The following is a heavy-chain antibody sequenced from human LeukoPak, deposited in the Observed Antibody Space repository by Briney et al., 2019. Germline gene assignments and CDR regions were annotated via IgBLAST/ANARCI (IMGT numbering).Heavy chain of an antibody. V-gene: IGHV3-23*01. CDR2: ISGFGGNT. CDR1: GFTFNNYA. CDR3: ARRSGSSWSSFDY. Sequence: GGSLSLSCAPSGFTFNNYAMNWVRQAPGKGLEWVSGISGFGGNTYYAPSVKGRLTISRDNFGNILYLHLDSLRVEDTAIYYCARRSGSSWSSFDYWGQGALVTVSS. J-gene: IGHJ4*02. D-gene: IGHD6-13*01.